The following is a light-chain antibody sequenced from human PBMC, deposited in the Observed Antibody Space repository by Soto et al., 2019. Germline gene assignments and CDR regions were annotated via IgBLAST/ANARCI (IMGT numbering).Light chain of an antibody. CDR3: QQLKSYPQT. CDR1: QNINNY. V-gene: IGKV1-33*01. CDR2: DAS. Sequence: DIQMTQTPSSLSASVGDRVTITCQASQNINNYLNWYQQKPGRAPKLLIYDASNLEAGVPSRFRGSGSGTDFTFTISRLQPEDIATYYCQQLKSYPQTFGQGTKVDI. J-gene: IGKJ1*01.